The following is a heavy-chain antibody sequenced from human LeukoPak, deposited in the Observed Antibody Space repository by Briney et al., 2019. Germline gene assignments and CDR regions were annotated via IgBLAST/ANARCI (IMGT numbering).Heavy chain of an antibody. CDR3: AKDMEGSVADYFDY. CDR1: GFTFSSYA. Sequence: GGSLRLSCAASGFTFSSYAMSWVRQVPGKGLEWVSVISGSGDNTYYADSVKGRFTTSRDNSKNTLYLQMNSLRADDTAVYYCAKDMEGSVADYFDYWGQGTLVTVSS. V-gene: IGHV3-23*01. J-gene: IGHJ4*02. CDR2: ISGSGDNT. D-gene: IGHD3-10*01.